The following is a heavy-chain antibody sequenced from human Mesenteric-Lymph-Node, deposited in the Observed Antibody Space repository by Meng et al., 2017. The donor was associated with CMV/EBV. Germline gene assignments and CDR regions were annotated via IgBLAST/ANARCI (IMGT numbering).Heavy chain of an antibody. V-gene: IGHV4-34*01. Sequence: GAVYGGSLSGYYWSWIRQPPGKGLEWIGEINHSGSTNYNPSLKSRVTISVDTSKNQFSLKLSSVTAADTAVYYCARASITMIFEFDPWGQGTLVTVSS. J-gene: IGHJ5*02. CDR3: ARASITMIFEFDP. CDR1: GGSLSGYY. D-gene: IGHD3-22*01. CDR2: INHSGST.